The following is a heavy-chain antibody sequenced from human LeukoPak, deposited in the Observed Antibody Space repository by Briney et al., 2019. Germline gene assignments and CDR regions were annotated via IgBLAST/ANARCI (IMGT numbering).Heavy chain of an antibody. CDR1: GYTFTSYG. D-gene: IGHD3-3*01. V-gene: IGHV1-18*01. CDR3: ARDLEWLLSRPDAFDI. J-gene: IGHJ3*02. Sequence: VASVKVSCKASGYTFTSYGISWVRQAPGQGLEWMGWISAYNGNTNYAQKLQGRVTMTTDTSTSTAYMELRSLRSDDTAVYYCARDLEWLLSRPDAFDIWGQGTMVTVSS. CDR2: ISAYNGNT.